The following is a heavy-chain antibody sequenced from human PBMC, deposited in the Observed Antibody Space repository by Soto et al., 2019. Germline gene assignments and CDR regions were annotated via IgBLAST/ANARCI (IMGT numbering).Heavy chain of an antibody. CDR3: ARDTSGDGYGMDL. V-gene: IGHV4-30-2*01. CDR2: IYHSGST. J-gene: IGHJ6*02. CDR1: GGSISSGGYS. Sequence: QLQLQESGSGLVKPSQTLSRTCAVSGGSISSGGYSWSWIRQPPGKGLEWIGYIYHSGSTYYNPALGSRATVSVGRSKNQFSPKPSSVSAAATAVDYCARDTSGDGYGMDLWGPGATVTVSS.